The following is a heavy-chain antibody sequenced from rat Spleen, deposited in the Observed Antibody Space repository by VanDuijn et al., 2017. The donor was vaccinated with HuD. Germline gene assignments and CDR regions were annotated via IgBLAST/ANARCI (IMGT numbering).Heavy chain of an antibody. D-gene: IGHD1-12*02. CDR1: GHSIASSYR. CDR3: ARSDGTHYYLPFAD. CDR2: INSAGST. Sequence: EVQLQESGPGLVKPSQSLSLTCSVTGHSIASSYRWNWIRKFPGNRLEWMEYINSAGSTNYKPSLKSRISISRDASKNQFFLQVDSVTTEDTATYYCARSDGTHYYLPFADWGQGTLVTVSS. J-gene: IGHJ3*01. V-gene: IGHV3-3*01.